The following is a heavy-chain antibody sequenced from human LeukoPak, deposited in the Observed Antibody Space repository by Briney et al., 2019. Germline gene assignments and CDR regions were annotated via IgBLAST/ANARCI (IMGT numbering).Heavy chain of an antibody. CDR2: ISSSGSTI. D-gene: IGHD1-26*01. V-gene: IGHV3-11*01. CDR3: ARGTYSGTYYAWYYFDY. J-gene: IGHJ4*02. Sequence: GGYLRLYCAASGFTFSDYYMSWIRQAPGKGLEWVSYISSSGSTIYYADSVKGRFTISRDNAKNSLSLQMNSLRAEDTAVYYCARGTYSGTYYAWYYFDYWGQGTLVTVSS. CDR1: GFTFSDYY.